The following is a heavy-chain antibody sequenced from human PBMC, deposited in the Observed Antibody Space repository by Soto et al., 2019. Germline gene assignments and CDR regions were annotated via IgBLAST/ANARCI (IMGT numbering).Heavy chain of an antibody. D-gene: IGHD2-8*01. CDR2: IGSKTGGGTT. CDR1: GFTFSNAY. J-gene: IGHJ5*02. V-gene: IGHV3-15*07. CDR3: RGGSCINGLCYKA. Sequence: EVQLVESGGDLVKPGGSLRLSCAASGFTFSNAYMNWVRQAPGKGLEWVGRIGSKTGGGTTDYAAPVEGRFTISRDDSKHTLYLQMNSLKTEDTAVYYCRGGSCINGLCYKAWGQGTLVTVSS.